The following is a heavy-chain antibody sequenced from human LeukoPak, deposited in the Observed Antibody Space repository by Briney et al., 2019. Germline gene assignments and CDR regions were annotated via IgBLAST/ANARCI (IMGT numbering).Heavy chain of an antibody. CDR2: INHSGST. V-gene: IGHV4-34*01. J-gene: IGHJ4*02. CDR1: VGSFSGYY. Sequence: SGTLSLTCAVYVGSFSGYYWSWIRQPPGKGLEWIGEINHSGSTNYNPSLKSRVTISADPSKNQFSLKLSSVTAADTAVYYCARDWGGGSGAGEIDYWGQGTLVTVSS. CDR3: ARDWGGGSGAGEIDY. D-gene: IGHD3-10*01.